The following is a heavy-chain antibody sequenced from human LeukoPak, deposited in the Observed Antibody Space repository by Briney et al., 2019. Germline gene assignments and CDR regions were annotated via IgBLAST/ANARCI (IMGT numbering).Heavy chain of an antibody. Sequence: GGSLRLSCAASGFTFSSYGMHWVRQAPGKGLDWVAFIRYDGSNKYYAESVKGRFTISRDNSKNTLYLQMNSLRAEDTAVYYCAKAIHSSSSGVVDYWGQGTLVTVSS. CDR3: AKAIHSSSSGVVDY. CDR1: GFTFSSYG. CDR2: IRYDGSNK. V-gene: IGHV3-30*02. J-gene: IGHJ4*02. D-gene: IGHD6-6*01.